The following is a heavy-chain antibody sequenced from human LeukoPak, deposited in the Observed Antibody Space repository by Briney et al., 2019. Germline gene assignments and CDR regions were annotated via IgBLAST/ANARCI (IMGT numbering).Heavy chain of an antibody. J-gene: IGHJ3*02. V-gene: IGHV1-69*05. CDR3: AREHDYYDSSGYYQGAFDI. Sequence: ASVKVSCKASGGTFSSYAISWVRQAPGQGLEWMGGIFPIFGTANYAQKFQGRVTITTDESTSTAYMELSSLRSEDTAVYYCAREHDYYDSSGYYQGAFDIWGQGTMVTVSS. D-gene: IGHD3-22*01. CDR1: GGTFSSYA. CDR2: IFPIFGTA.